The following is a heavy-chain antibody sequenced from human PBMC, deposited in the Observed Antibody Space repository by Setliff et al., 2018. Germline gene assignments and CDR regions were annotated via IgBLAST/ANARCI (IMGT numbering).Heavy chain of an antibody. CDR1: GYAFITFG. Sequence: GASVKVSCKTSGYAFITFGMSWVRQAPGQGLEWMGWISPVYGIANYARKFQGRVTMTADTSTTTAYLELTSLRYDDTAVYYCVRGPGPSVVVAIPFDHWGQGSLVT. D-gene: IGHD3-22*01. CDR3: VRGPGPSVVVAIPFDH. V-gene: IGHV1-18*01. J-gene: IGHJ4*02. CDR2: ISPVYGIA.